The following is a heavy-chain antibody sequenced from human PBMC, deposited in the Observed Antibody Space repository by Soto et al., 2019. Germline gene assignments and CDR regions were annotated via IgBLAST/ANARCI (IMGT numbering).Heavy chain of an antibody. Sequence: EVQLLESGGGLVQPGGSLRLSCAASGFTVSSYAMTWVRQAPGKGLEWVSGISGGGGSTYYADSVKGRFTISRDNSKNTLFLQMNSLRAEDKDVYYCAKDRTTVDFHYGMDVWGQGTTVSVSS. V-gene: IGHV3-23*01. CDR2: ISGGGGST. D-gene: IGHD4-17*01. CDR3: AKDRTTVDFHYGMDV. CDR1: GFTVSSYA. J-gene: IGHJ6*02.